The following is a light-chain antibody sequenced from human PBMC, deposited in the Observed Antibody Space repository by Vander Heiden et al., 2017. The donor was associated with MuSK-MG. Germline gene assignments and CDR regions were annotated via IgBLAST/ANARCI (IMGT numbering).Light chain of an antibody. V-gene: IGKV1-9*01. CDR3: QQLNSYPLVT. J-gene: IGKJ5*01. CDR1: QGISSY. Sequence: DIQLTQSPSFLSASVGDRVTITCRASQGISSYLAWYQQKPGKAPKLLIYAASTLQSGVPSRFSGSGYGTEFTLTISSLQPEDFATYYCQQLNSYPLVTFGQGTLLEIK. CDR2: AAS.